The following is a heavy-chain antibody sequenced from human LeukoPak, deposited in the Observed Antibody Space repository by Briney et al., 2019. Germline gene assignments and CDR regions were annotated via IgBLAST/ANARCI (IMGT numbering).Heavy chain of an antibody. CDR1: GFTFSSYA. V-gene: IGHV3-30-3*01. CDR2: ISYDGSNK. J-gene: IGHJ4*02. D-gene: IGHD6-19*01. Sequence: QPGGSLRLSCAASGFTFSSYAMHWVRQAPGKGLEWVAVISYDGSNKYYADSVKGRFTISRDNSKNTLYLQMNSLRAEDTAVYYCAKATIAVAGEYYFDYWGQGTLVTVSS. CDR3: AKATIAVAGEYYFDY.